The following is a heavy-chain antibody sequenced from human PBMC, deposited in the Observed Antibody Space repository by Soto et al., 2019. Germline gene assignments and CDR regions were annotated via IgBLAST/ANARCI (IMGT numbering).Heavy chain of an antibody. Sequence: ASVKVSCKASGYTFTSYYISWVLQATGQGLEWMGWMNPNSGNTGYAQEFQGRVTMTRNTSIGTAYMELSSLRSEDTAVYYCARGRIFVSRNDVFDLWGQGTTVTVSS. CDR3: ARGRIFVSRNDVFDL. V-gene: IGHV1-8*01. D-gene: IGHD3-3*01. CDR1: GYTFTSYY. J-gene: IGHJ3*01. CDR2: MNPNSGNT.